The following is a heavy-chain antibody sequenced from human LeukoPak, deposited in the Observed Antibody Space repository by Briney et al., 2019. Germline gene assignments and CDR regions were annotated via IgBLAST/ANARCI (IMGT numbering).Heavy chain of an antibody. V-gene: IGHV4-34*01. CDR2: INHSGST. D-gene: IGHD5-18*01. J-gene: IGHJ4*02. CDR1: GFTFSSYS. CDR3: ARGQYSYGSYFDY. Sequence: GSLRLSCAASGFTFSSYSMNWVRQPPGKGLEWIGEINHSGSTNYNPSLKSRVTISVDTSKNQFSLKLSSVTAADTAVYYCARGQYSYGSYFDYWGQGTLVTVSS.